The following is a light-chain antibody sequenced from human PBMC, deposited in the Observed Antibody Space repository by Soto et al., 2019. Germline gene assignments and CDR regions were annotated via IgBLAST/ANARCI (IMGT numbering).Light chain of an antibody. CDR1: QSVSSSY. CDR2: GAS. V-gene: IGKV3-20*01. CDR3: QQYGSSPGT. Sequence: EIVLTQSPCTLSLSPGSRPTLSCRASQSVSSSYLAWYQQKNGQAPRLXIYGASSRATGIPDRFSGSGYGTDFNLTISRLETEDFAVYYCQQYGSSPGTFGQGTKVDIK. J-gene: IGKJ1*01.